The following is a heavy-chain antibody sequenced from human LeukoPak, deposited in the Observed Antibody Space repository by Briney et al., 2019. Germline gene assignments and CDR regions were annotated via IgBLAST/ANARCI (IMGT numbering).Heavy chain of an antibody. CDR2: IIPILGIA. V-gene: IGHV1-69*02. Sequence: SVKVSCKASGGTFSSYTISWVRQAPGQGLEWMGRIIPILGIANYAQKFQGRVTMTTDTSTSIAYMELRTLRPDDTAVYYCARGHEGYDSSGYFDYFDYWGQGTLVTVSS. CDR3: ARGHEGYDSSGYFDYFDY. D-gene: IGHD3-22*01. J-gene: IGHJ4*02. CDR1: GGTFSSYT.